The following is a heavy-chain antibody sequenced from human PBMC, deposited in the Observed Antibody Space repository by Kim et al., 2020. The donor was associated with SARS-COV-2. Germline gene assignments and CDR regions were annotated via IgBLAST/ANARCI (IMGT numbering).Heavy chain of an antibody. Sequence: GGSLRLSCAASGFTFSSYSMNWVRQAPGKGLEWVSYISSSSSTIYYADSVKGRFTISRDNAKNSLYLQMNSLRDEDTAVYYCARDLVLLPDPHYYDSPAAYGMDVWGQGTTVTVSS. V-gene: IGHV3-48*02. CDR3: ARDLVLLPDPHYYDSPAAYGMDV. CDR2: ISSSSSTI. CDR1: GFTFSSYS. J-gene: IGHJ6*02. D-gene: IGHD3-22*01.